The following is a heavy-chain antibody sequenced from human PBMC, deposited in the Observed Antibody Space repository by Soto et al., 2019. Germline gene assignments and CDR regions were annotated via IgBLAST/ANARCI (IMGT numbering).Heavy chain of an antibody. CDR1: GGTFSSYA. CDR3: ARDATGTFYYYYYGMDV. V-gene: IGHV1-69*01. Sequence: QVQLVQSGAEVKKPGSSVKVSCKASGGTFSSYAISWVRQAPGQGLECMGGIIPIFGTANYAQKFQGRVTITADESTSTAYMELSSLRSEDTAVYYCARDATGTFYYYYYGMDVWGQGTTVTVSS. J-gene: IGHJ6*02. D-gene: IGHD1-1*01. CDR2: IIPIFGTA.